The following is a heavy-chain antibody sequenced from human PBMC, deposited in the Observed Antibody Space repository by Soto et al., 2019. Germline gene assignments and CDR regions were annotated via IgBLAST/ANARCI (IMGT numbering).Heavy chain of an antibody. CDR3: AREGYSYGYGYYYYYGMDV. J-gene: IGHJ6*02. D-gene: IGHD5-18*01. Sequence: GGSLRLSCAASGFTFSSYAMHWVRQAPGKGLEWVAVISYDGSNKYYADSVKGRFTISRDNSKNTLYLQMNSLRAEDTAVYYCAREGYSYGYGYYYYYGMDVWGQGTTVTVSS. CDR1: GFTFSSYA. V-gene: IGHV3-30-3*01. CDR2: ISYDGSNK.